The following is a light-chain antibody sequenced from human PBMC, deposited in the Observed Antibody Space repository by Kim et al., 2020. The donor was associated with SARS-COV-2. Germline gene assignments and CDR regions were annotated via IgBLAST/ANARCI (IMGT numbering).Light chain of an antibody. CDR2: KDS. V-gene: IGLV3-27*01. J-gene: IGLJ2*01. Sequence: SLSPGQTDRITCSGHLLAKKFARWFQQKPGQAPAVVIYKDSERPSGIPERFSGSNSGTTATLTITGAQFEDEADYYCYSAADNNLIFGGGTQLTVL. CDR3: YSAADNNLI. CDR1: LLAKKF.